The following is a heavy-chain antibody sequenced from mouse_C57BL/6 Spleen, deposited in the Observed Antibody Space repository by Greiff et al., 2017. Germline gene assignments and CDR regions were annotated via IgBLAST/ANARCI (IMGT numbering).Heavy chain of an antibody. V-gene: IGHV1-80*01. J-gene: IGHJ2*01. CDR3: ARETIYYYDPCFGY. CDR1: GYAFSSYW. Sequence: QVQLQQSGAELVKPGASVKISCKASGYAFSSYWMNWVKQRPGKGLEWIGQIYPGDGDTNYNGKFKGKATLTADKSSSTAYMQLSSLTSEDSSGDFCARETIYYYDPCFGYWGQGTTLTVSS. D-gene: IGHD2-4*01. CDR2: IYPGDGDT.